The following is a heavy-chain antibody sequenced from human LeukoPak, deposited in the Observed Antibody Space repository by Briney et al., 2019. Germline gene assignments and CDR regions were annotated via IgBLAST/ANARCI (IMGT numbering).Heavy chain of an antibody. CDR2: MTPIIGNT. Sequence: ASLKASCKPSGYTLTSYDIKWVCPATEQGLECIGWMTPIIGNTGYAQKFQGRVTMNRNTSITTASIELSMLRSQATPVYYCPSVVICYYRPPSVDYYYYGMDVWGRETSDSVST. CDR3: PSVVICYYRPPSVDYYYYGMDV. D-gene: IGHD3-10*01. J-gene: IGHJ6*04. CDR1: GYTLTSYD. V-gene: IGHV1-8*01.